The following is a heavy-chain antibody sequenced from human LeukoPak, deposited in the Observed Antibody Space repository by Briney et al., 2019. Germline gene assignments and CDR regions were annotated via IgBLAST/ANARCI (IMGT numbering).Heavy chain of an antibody. CDR3: ARGLSLYYFGY. V-gene: IGHV4-59*01. D-gene: IGHD3-22*01. CDR1: GGSISSYY. CDR2: IYYSGST. J-gene: IGHJ4*02. Sequence: SETLSLTCTVSGGSISSYYWSWIRQPPGKGMEWIGYIYYSGSTNYNPSLKSRITISVDTSKNQFSLKLSSVTAADTAVYYCARGLSLYYFGYWGQGTLVTVSS.